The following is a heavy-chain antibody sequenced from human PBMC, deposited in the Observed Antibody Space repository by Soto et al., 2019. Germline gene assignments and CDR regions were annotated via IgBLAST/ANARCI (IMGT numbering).Heavy chain of an antibody. Sequence: HPGGSLRLSCAASGFTVSSDSMTWFRQAPGKGLEWISIIYSDNNTDYADSVKGRFSISRDTSKNILYLQMNSLRAEDTAEYYCARHYSAMGVWGQGTTVTVSS. J-gene: IGHJ6*02. V-gene: IGHV3-53*01. CDR1: GFTVSSDS. CDR3: ARHYSAMGV. CDR2: IYSDNNT.